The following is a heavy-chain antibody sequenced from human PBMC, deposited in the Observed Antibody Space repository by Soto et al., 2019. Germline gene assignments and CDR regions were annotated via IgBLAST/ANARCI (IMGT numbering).Heavy chain of an antibody. CDR1: GFTFSTFA. J-gene: IGHJ4*02. V-gene: IGHV3-23*01. D-gene: IGHD3-16*01. CDR2: ISSSGGTT. CDR3: AKSAWGNYYFDY. Sequence: GGSLRLSCAASGFTFSTFAMSWVRQAPGKGLEWVSAISSSGGTTYYADSVKGRFTISRDNSMNTLYLQMNSLRAEDTAVYSCAKSAWGNYYFDYCGPGTMVPVYS.